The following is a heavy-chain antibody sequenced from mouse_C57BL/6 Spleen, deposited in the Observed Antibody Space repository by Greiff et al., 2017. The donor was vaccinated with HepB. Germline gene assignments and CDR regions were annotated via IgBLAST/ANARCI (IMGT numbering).Heavy chain of an antibody. CDR2: IRLKSDNYAT. Sequence: EVKVEESGGGLVQPGGSMKLSCVASGFTFSNYWMNWVRQSPEKGLEWVAQIRLKSDNYATHYAESVKGRFTISRDDSKSSVYLQMNNLRAEDTGIYYCTTTTVVATDYAMDYWGQGTSVTVSS. CDR3: TTTTVVATDYAMDY. V-gene: IGHV6-3*01. CDR1: GFTFSNYW. D-gene: IGHD1-1*01. J-gene: IGHJ4*01.